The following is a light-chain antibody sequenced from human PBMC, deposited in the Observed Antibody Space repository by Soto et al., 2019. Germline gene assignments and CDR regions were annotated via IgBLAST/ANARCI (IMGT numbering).Light chain of an antibody. Sequence: DIVMTQSPLSLPVTPGEPASISCRSSQSLLHSNGYTYLDWYLQKPGQSPQLLIDWGSNSASVVHDRFSGSGSCTDFTLNISGVEAEDVGVYYCMQALHSPLTSGRGTKVDIK. J-gene: IGKJ3*01. CDR2: WGS. CDR1: QSLLHSNGYTY. V-gene: IGKV2-28*01. CDR3: MQALHSPLT.